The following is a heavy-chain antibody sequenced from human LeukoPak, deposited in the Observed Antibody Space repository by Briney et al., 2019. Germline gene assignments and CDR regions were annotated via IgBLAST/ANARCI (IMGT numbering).Heavy chain of an antibody. CDR2: ISGSGGST. CDR3: AKGRTRPGYYYYYMDV. J-gene: IGHJ6*03. Sequence: GGSLRLSCAASGFTFSSYAMSWVRQAPGKGLEWVSAISGSGGSTYYADSVKGRFTISRDNPKNTLYLQMNSLRAEDTAVYYCAKGRTRPGYYYYYMDVWGKGTTVTVSS. D-gene: IGHD1-7*01. CDR1: GFTFSSYA. V-gene: IGHV3-23*01.